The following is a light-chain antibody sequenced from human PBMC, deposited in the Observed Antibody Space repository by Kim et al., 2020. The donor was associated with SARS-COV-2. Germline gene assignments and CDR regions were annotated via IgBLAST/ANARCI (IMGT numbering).Light chain of an antibody. J-gene: IGKJ1*01. CDR1: QSMTRSN. Sequence: GERDTHSWRARQSMTRSNLAWYQQKPGQAPRLLIYGASSRATGIPDRCSGSGSGTDFTLTISRLEPEDFAVYYCQQYGSSPRTFGQGTKVDIK. V-gene: IGKV3-20*01. CDR3: QQYGSSPRT. CDR2: GAS.